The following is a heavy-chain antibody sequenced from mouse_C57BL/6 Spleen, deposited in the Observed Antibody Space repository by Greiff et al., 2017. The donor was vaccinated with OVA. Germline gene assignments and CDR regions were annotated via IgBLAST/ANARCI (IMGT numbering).Heavy chain of an antibody. Sequence: VQLQESGAELVRPGTSVKVSCKASGYAFTNYLIEWVKQRPGKGLEWIGVINPGSGGTNYNEKFKGKGTLTADKSSSHAYLQLSSLTSEDSAVYFCARSSSGFAYWGQGTLVTVSA. CDR2: INPGSGGT. CDR3: ARSSSGFAY. CDR1: GYAFTNYL. V-gene: IGHV1-54*01. J-gene: IGHJ3*01. D-gene: IGHD3-2*02.